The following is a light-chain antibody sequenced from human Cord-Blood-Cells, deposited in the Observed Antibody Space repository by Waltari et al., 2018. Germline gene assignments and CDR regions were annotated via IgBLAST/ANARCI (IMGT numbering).Light chain of an antibody. Sequence: QSALTQPAPAPGSPGPSITISCTGTSRDVGGYHYASWHQQHPGKAPKLMIYAVSNRPSGVSNRFSGSKSGNTASLTISGLQAENEADYYCSSYTSSSTLVFGGGTKLTVL. CDR3: SSYTSSSTLV. J-gene: IGLJ2*01. CDR2: AVS. V-gene: IGLV2-14*01. CDR1: SRDVGGYHY.